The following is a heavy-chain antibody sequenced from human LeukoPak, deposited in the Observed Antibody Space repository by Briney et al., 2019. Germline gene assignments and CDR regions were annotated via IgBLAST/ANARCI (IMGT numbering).Heavy chain of an antibody. CDR3: TKGYYEPFGV. CDR2: VSDTGRT. Sequence: SETLSLTCTVSSGFSTHYYWNWIRQPPGKGLEWIGCVSDTGRTTYNPSLKSRLTISVDTSKRQFSLTLTSLTAADTAVYYCTKGYYEPFGVWGQGILVTVSS. D-gene: IGHD3-16*01. J-gene: IGHJ4*02. V-gene: IGHV4-59*01. CDR1: SGFSTHYY.